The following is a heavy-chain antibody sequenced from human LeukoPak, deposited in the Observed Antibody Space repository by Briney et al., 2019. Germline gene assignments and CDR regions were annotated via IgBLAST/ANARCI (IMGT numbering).Heavy chain of an antibody. D-gene: IGHD1-26*01. V-gene: IGHV3-23*01. Sequence: PGGSLRLSCAASGFTFNNYAMTWVRQPPGKGLEWVSAISGSGGSTYYADSVKGRFTISRDNSKNTLYLQMNSLRAEDTAVYYCARDVSGRGDFDYWGQGTLVTVSS. J-gene: IGHJ4*02. CDR2: ISGSGGST. CDR1: GFTFNNYA. CDR3: ARDVSGRGDFDY.